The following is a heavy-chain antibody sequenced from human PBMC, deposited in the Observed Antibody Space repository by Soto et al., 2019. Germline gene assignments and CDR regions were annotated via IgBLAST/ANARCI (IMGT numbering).Heavy chain of an antibody. CDR1: GGSFSGYY. CDR2: INHSGST. CDR3: ARLVVVAATTPLFDY. V-gene: IGHV4-34*01. Sequence: SETLSLTCAVYGGSFSGYYWSWIRQPPGKGLEWIGEINHSGSTNYNPSLKSRVTISVDTSKNQFSLKLSSVTAADTAVYYCARLVVVAATTPLFDYWGQGTLVTVSS. D-gene: IGHD2-15*01. J-gene: IGHJ4*02.